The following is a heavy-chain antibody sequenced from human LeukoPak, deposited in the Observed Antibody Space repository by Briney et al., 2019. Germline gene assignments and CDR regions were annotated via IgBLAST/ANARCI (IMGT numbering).Heavy chain of an antibody. Sequence: SETLSLTCTVSGGSLSSYYWNWIRQPPGKGLEWIGYIYYSGSTSYNPSLKSRVTISVDTSKNQFSLKLSSVTAADTAVYHCARGSSSGWFLGDVWGKGTTVTVSS. CDR2: IYYSGST. CDR3: ARGSSSGWFLGDV. J-gene: IGHJ6*04. CDR1: GGSLSSYY. D-gene: IGHD6-19*01. V-gene: IGHV4-59*01.